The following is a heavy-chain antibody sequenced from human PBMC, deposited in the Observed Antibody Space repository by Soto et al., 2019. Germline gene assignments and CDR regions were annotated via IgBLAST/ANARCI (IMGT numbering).Heavy chain of an antibody. V-gene: IGHV4-59*01. Sequence: SETLSLTCTVSGGSISSYYWSWIRQPPGKGLEWIGYIYYSGSTNYNPSLKSRVTISVDTSKNQFSLKLSSVTAADTAVYYCARERGGHCSSTSCYYHFDYWGQGTLVTVSS. J-gene: IGHJ4*02. CDR2: IYYSGST. CDR3: ARERGGHCSSTSCYYHFDY. D-gene: IGHD2-2*01. CDR1: GGSISSYY.